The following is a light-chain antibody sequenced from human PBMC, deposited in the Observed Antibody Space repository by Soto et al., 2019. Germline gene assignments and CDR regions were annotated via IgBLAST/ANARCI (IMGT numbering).Light chain of an antibody. CDR3: QKSYSTPTWT. CDR2: AAS. J-gene: IGKJ1*01. CDR1: QSISSY. Sequence: DIQMTQSPSSLSASVGDRVTITCRASQSISSYLNWYQQKPGKAPKLLIYAASSLQSGVPSRFSGSGSGTDFTLSISSLQPEAFANYYRQKSYSTPTWTFGQGPK. V-gene: IGKV1-39*01.